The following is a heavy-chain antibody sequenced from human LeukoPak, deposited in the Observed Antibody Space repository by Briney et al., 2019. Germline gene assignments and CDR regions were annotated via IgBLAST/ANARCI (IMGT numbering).Heavy chain of an antibody. Sequence: SQTLSLTCTVSGGSISSGSYYWSWIWQPAGKGLEWIGRIYTSGSTNYNPSLKSRVTISVDTSKNQFSLKLSSVTAADTAVYYCARESCSGGSCYLDYWGQGTLVTVSS. CDR2: IYTSGST. CDR3: ARESCSGGSCYLDY. D-gene: IGHD2-15*01. V-gene: IGHV4-61*02. J-gene: IGHJ4*02. CDR1: GGSISSGSYY.